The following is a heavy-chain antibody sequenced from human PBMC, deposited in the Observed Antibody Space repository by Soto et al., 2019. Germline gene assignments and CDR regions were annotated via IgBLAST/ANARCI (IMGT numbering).Heavy chain of an antibody. CDR2: IDPKSGGT. V-gene: IGHV1-2*02. D-gene: IGHD5-12*01. CDR3: ARVSVDVPE. Sequence: QLVQSGAEVKKPGASVRVSCKTSGPTFIAYYIHWVRQAPGQGLEWMGWIDPKSGGTTYEQKFLGRVTITRDTSINTAYMGLNRLTSDDTAVYYCARVSVDVPEWGQGTLITVSS. J-gene: IGHJ4*02. CDR1: GPTFIAYY.